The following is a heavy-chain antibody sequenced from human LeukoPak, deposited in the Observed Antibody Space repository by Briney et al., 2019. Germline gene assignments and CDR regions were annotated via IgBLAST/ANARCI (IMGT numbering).Heavy chain of an antibody. J-gene: IGHJ5*02. CDR2: IYPGDSDT. V-gene: IGHV5-51*01. CDR1: GYSFTSYW. D-gene: IGHD1-7*01. CDR3: ARLSRVGWNYGANLNWFDP. Sequence: PGESLKIPCKGSGYSFTSYWIGWVRQMPGKGLEWMGIIYPGDSDTRYSPSFQGQVTISADKSISTAYLQWSSLKASDTAMYYCARLSRVGWNYGANLNWFDPWGQGTLVTVSS.